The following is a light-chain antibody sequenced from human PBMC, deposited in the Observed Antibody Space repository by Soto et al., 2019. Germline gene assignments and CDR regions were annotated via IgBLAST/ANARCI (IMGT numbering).Light chain of an antibody. CDR3: QQHYAWPLS. V-gene: IGKV3-15*01. CDR1: QTLRSK. J-gene: IGKJ3*01. Sequence: IVLTQSPGTLSVSAGARVILFCRASQTLRSKLAWYQQKPGQAPRLLIYGGFTTATGIPTMFSGSGSGTEYTLTINRLQYEDFAIYYCQQHYAWPLSYGPGTKVDLK. CDR2: GGF.